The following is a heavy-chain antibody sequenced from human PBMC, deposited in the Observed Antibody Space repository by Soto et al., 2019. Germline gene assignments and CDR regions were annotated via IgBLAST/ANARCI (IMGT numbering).Heavy chain of an antibody. CDR1: GFTFHDYG. J-gene: IGHJ6*02. D-gene: IGHD3-3*01. Sequence: GSLRLSCAASGFTFHDYGMHWVRQAPGKGLEWVSLISWDGGSTYYADSVKGRFTISRDNSKKSLYLQMNSLRTEDTALYYCAKTFLEKNYYYYYGMDVWGQGTTVTVSS. V-gene: IGHV3-43*01. CDR3: AKTFLEKNYYYYYGMDV. CDR2: ISWDGGST.